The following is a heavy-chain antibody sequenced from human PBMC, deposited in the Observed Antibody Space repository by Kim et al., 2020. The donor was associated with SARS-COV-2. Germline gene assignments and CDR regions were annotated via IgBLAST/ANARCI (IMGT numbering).Heavy chain of an antibody. J-gene: IGHJ2*01. CDR2: IEQEGGER. CDR3: AGGAGWLIDF. Sequence: GSLRLSCAASGFTFSKYWMNWVRQAPGKGLEWVANIEQEGGERNYVDSVEGRFTISRDNAKKLVFLQMNSLRVEDTAVYYCAGGAGWLIDFWGRGTLVT. CDR1: GFTFSKYW. D-gene: IGHD6-19*01. V-gene: IGHV3-7*01.